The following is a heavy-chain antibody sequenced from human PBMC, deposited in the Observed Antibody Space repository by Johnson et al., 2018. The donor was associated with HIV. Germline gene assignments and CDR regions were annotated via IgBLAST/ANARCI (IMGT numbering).Heavy chain of an antibody. Sequence: VQLVESGGGLVKPGGSLRLSCAASGFSFSDYYMSWIRQAPGKGLEWISYISSSRSTIYYADSVKGRFTISRDNAKNSLYLQLNSLRAAATAVHYGARDRVRDAVDIWGQGTMGTVSS. D-gene: IGHD3-10*01. CDR1: GFSFSDYY. J-gene: IGHJ3*02. CDR2: ISSSRSTI. V-gene: IGHV3-11*04. CDR3: ARDRVRDAVDI.